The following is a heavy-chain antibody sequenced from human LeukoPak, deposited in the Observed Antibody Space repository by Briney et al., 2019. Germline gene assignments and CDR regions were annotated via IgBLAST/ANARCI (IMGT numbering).Heavy chain of an antibody. Sequence: ASVKVSCKAFGYTFTSYDINWVRQATGQGLEWMGWMNPNSGNTGYAQKFQGRVTMTRNTSISTAYMELSSLRSEDTAVYYCARPSQASSSNTNYYYYGMDVWGQGTTVTVSS. CDR1: GYTFTSYD. CDR2: MNPNSGNT. J-gene: IGHJ6*02. V-gene: IGHV1-8*01. CDR3: ARPSQASSSNTNYYYYGMDV. D-gene: IGHD6-6*01.